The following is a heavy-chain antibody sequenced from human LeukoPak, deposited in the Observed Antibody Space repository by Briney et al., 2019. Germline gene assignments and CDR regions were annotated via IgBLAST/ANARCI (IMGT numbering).Heavy chain of an antibody. D-gene: IGHD3-3*01. Sequence: SETLSLTRTVSGGSISSYYWSWIRQPAGKGLEWIGRIYTSGSTNYNPSLKSRVTMSVDTSKNLFSLKLSSVTAADTAVYYCARMYDFWSGYLAAFDIWGQGTMVTVSS. CDR2: IYTSGST. CDR1: GGSISSYY. J-gene: IGHJ3*02. V-gene: IGHV4-4*07. CDR3: ARMYDFWSGYLAAFDI.